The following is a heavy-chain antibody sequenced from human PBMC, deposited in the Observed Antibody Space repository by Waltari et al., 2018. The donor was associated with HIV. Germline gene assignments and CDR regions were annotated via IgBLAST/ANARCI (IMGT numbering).Heavy chain of an antibody. D-gene: IGHD3-22*01. CDR1: GFTFSDYY. CDR3: ARGGGAYYDSSGFWI. CDR2: IRNSGITI. V-gene: IGHV3-11*04. Sequence: QVQLVESGGGLVKPGGSLRLSCAASGFTFSDYYMSWIRQAPGKGLEWGSYIRNSGITIHYADSVQGRFTISRDNAKNSLYLQMNSLRAEDTAVYYCARGGGAYYDSSGFWIWGQGTMVSGSS. J-gene: IGHJ3*02.